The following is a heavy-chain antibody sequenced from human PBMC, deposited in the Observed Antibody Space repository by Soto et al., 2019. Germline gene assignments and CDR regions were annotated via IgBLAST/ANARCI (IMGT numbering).Heavy chain of an antibody. CDR1: GYSFTSYW. J-gene: IGHJ5*02. Sequence: GESLKISCKGSGYSFTSYWIGWVRQMPGKGLEWMGIIYPGDSDTRYSPSFQGQVTISADKSISTAYLQWSSLKASDTAMYYCARRHRRIYRNYDRWPFHPWGQGTLVHGSS. CDR2: IYPGDSDT. V-gene: IGHV5-51*01. D-gene: IGHD4-4*01. CDR3: ARRHRRIYRNYDRWPFHP.